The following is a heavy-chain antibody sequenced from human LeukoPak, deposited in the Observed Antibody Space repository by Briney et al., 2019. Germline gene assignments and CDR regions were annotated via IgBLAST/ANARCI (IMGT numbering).Heavy chain of an antibody. J-gene: IGHJ4*02. CDR2: INPSGGST. D-gene: IGHD3-3*01. V-gene: IGHV1-46*01. CDR1: GYTFTSYY. CDR3: ATRFFGVVTIDY. Sequence: GASVKVSCKASGYTFTSYYMHWVRQAPGQGLEWMGIINPSGGSTSYAQKFQGRVTMTRDTSTSTVYMELSSLRSEDTAVYYCATRFFGVVTIDYWGQGTLVTVSS.